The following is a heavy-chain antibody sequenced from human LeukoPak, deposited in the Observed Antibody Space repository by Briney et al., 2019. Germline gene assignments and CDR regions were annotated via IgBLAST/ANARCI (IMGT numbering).Heavy chain of an antibody. CDR3: ATSCCIRGRGPPPLQHPDWVKR. D-gene: IGHD2-21*01. V-gene: IGHV4-59*08. CDR1: GGSIISSH. CDR2: IYYTGNT. J-gene: IGHJ4*02. Sequence: PSETLSLTCTVSGGSIISSHWSWIRQPPGKGLEGIGYIYYTGNTNYSPSLKIRVIIAVDTPKKQISLKLNSVTAAETAVCCGATSCCIRGRGPPPLQHPDWVKRWGQGTLVSVSS.